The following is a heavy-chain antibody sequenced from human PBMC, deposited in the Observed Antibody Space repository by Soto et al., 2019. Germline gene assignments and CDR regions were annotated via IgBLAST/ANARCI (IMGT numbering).Heavy chain of an antibody. CDR3: ARRPNLEWRIYYGMDV. J-gene: IGHJ6*02. CDR2: IYYSGST. CDR1: GGSISSSSYY. V-gene: IGHV4-39*01. Sequence: PSETLSLTCTVSGGSISSSSYYWGWIRQPPGKGLEWIGSIYYSGSTYYNPSLKSRVTISVDTSKNQFSLKLSSVTAAATAVYYCARRPNLEWRIYYGMDVWGQGTTVTVSS. D-gene: IGHD3-3*01.